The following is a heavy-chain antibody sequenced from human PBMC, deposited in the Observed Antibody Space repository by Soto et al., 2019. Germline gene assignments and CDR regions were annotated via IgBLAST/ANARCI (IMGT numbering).Heavy chain of an antibody. V-gene: IGHV3-23*01. J-gene: IGHJ4*02. D-gene: IGHD3-10*02. CDR3: AAYVVAPDY. CDR1: GFTFNNYA. CDR2: ITGSGTRT. Sequence: EVQLLESGGGLVQPGGSLRLSCAASGFTFNNYALSWVRQAPGKGLEWVSGITGSGTRTYYADSVKGRFTMSRAHSKNTVYPQMNSLAYVDTAVYYCAAYVVAPDYWGQGTLVTVSS.